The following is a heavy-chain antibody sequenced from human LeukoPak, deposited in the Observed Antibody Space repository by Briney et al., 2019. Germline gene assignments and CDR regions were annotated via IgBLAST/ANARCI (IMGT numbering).Heavy chain of an antibody. Sequence: GGSLRLSCAASGFTVSTYGMHWVRQAPGKGLEWVAVISKDGSNKYYADSVKGRFTISRDNSKNTLYLQMNSLRVEDTAVYYCARGKNIWNYRSWFDSWGQGTLVTVSS. CDR1: GFTVSTYG. V-gene: IGHV3-30*03. D-gene: IGHD1-7*01. CDR3: ARGKNIWNYRSWFDS. CDR2: ISKDGSNK. J-gene: IGHJ5*01.